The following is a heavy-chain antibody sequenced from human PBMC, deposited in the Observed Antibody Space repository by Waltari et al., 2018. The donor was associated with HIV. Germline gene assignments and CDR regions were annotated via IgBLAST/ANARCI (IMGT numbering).Heavy chain of an antibody. CDR3: ARAYNSGPTPHNYYYYGIDV. J-gene: IGHJ6*02. D-gene: IGHD6-19*01. CDR1: WGSFKGSF. V-gene: IGHV4-34*01. CDR2: VNYRGDT. Sequence: VRLDQWGSGLLNPSQTLSLTCPVYWGSFKGSFWTWVRRTPGRGLEWIGDVNYRGDTNYNPSLKSRASLSSDTSKNQFSLRLTSLTAADSATYYCARAYNSGPTPHNYYYYGIDVWGRGTTVIVSS.